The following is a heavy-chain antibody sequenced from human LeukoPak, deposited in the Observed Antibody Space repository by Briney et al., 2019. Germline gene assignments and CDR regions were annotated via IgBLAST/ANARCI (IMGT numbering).Heavy chain of an antibody. V-gene: IGHV4-34*01. CDR3: ARGQVSDIVVVPAAQGPYYYYGMDV. Sequence: PSETLSLTCAVYGGSFSGYYWTWIRQPPGKGLEWIGEINHSGSTNYNPSLKSRVTISVDMSKNQFSLKLSSVTAADTAVYYCARGQVSDIVVVPAAQGPYYYYGMDVWGQGTTVTVSS. CDR1: GGSFSGYY. CDR2: INHSGST. J-gene: IGHJ6*02. D-gene: IGHD2-2*01.